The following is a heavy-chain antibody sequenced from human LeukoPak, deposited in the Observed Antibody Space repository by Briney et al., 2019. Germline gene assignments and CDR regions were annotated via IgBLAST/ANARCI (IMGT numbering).Heavy chain of an antibody. D-gene: IGHD6-6*01. CDR1: GFTLTTYW. Sequence: GGSLRLSCAASGFTLTTYWMHWVRQAPGKGLVWVSRISPTGSTTSYADSVKGRFTVSRDNAKNTLYLQVNNLRAEDTAVYYCARGPNSNWSGLDFWGQGTLLTVSS. CDR2: ISPTGSTT. V-gene: IGHV3-74*01. J-gene: IGHJ4*02. CDR3: ARGPNSNWSGLDF.